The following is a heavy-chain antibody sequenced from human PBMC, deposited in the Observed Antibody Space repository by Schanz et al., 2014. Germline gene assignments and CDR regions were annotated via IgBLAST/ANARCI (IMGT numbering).Heavy chain of an antibody. J-gene: IGHJ4*02. CDR3: AYYDVLTGFDY. CDR1: GFTVSSKY. D-gene: IGHD3-9*01. Sequence: EVQLVESGGGLVQPGGSLRLSCAASGFTVSSKYMSWVRQAPGKGLEWVSIIYTDGSTYYADSVKGRFTISRDNSKNTLYLQINNLRAEDTAVYYCAYYDVLTGFDYWGQGTQVTVSS. V-gene: IGHV3-66*01. CDR2: IYTDGST.